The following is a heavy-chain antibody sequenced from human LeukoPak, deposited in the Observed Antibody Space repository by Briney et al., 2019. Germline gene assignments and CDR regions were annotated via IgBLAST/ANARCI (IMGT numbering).Heavy chain of an antibody. CDR3: ARDPYSGTYSDYYYYYMDV. V-gene: IGHV3-74*01. CDR1: GFTFSSYW. Sequence: PGGSLRLSCAASGFTFSSYWMHWVRQAPGKGLVWVSRINSDGSSTSYADSVKGRFTISRDNAKNSLFLQLNSPRAEDTAVYYCARDPYSGTYSDYYYYYMDVWGKGTTVTVSS. J-gene: IGHJ6*03. D-gene: IGHD1-26*01. CDR2: INSDGSST.